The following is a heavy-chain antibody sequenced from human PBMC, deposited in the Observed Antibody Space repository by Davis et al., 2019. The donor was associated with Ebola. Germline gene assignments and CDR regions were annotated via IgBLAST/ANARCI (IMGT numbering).Heavy chain of an antibody. CDR3: ARDNYDFWSGFHRGYFDY. Sequence: PSETLSLTCNVTGGSISNHYRSWIRQSPGKGLEWIGYIYSSGSTNYNPSLNSRLTLSVDTSKNQFSLKLNSVTAADTAIYYCARDNYDFWSGFHRGYFDYWGQGIQVTVSS. CDR1: GGSISNHY. CDR2: IYSSGST. D-gene: IGHD3-3*01. V-gene: IGHV4-59*11. J-gene: IGHJ4*02.